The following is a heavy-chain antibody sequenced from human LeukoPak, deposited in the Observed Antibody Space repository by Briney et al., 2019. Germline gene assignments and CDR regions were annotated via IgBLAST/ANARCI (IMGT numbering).Heavy chain of an antibody. CDR3: ASGWDSVTSYYYMDV. D-gene: IGHD4-17*01. J-gene: IGHJ6*03. V-gene: IGHV3-11*01. CDR2: ISSSGSTI. Sequence: PGGTLRLSCAASGFTFSDYYMSWIRQAPGKGLEWVSYISSSGSTIYYADSVKGRFTISRDNAKNSLYLQMNSLRAEDTAVYYCASGWDSVTSYYYMDVWGKGTTVTISS. CDR1: GFTFSDYY.